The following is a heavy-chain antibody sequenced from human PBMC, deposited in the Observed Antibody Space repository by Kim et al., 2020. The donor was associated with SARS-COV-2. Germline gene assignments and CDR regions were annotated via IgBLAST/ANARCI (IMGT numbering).Heavy chain of an antibody. V-gene: IGHV1-69*13. CDR2: IIPILDTG. CDR1: GDTFSTYA. Sequence: SVKVSCKSSGDTFSTYAFTWVRQAPGQGLEWMGGIIPILDTGVYAQKFQGRGTITADESTNMVYMEMTTLRSEDTAVYYCARDVGGYYDSSGLSATGAHWGQGTLITVSS. J-gene: IGHJ4*02. CDR3: ARDVGGYYDSSGLSATGAH. D-gene: IGHD3-22*01.